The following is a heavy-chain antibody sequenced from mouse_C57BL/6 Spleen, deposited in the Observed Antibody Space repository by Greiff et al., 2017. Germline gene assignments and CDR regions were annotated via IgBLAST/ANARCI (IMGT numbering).Heavy chain of an antibody. CDR2: IYPGSGST. J-gene: IGHJ2*01. D-gene: IGHD1-1*01. V-gene: IGHV1-55*01. CDR3: ARSTTVVPFDY. Sequence: QVQLQQPGAELVKPGASVKMSCKASGYTFTSYWITWVKQRPGQGLEWIGDIYPGSGSTNYNEKFKSKATLTVATSASTAYMQLSSLTSEDSAVYYCARSTTVVPFDYWGQGTTLTVSS. CDR1: GYTFTSYW.